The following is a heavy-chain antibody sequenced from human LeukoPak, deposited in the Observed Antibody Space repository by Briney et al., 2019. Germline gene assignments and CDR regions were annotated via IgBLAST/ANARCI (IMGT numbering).Heavy chain of an antibody. Sequence: GGSLRLSCAASGFTFSSYAMHWVRQAPGKGLEWVAVISYDGSNKYYADSVKGRFTISRDDSKNTLYLQMNSLRAEDTAVYYCARDSPSGTNYYDSSGQYYFDYWGQGTLVTVSS. V-gene: IGHV3-30*04. CDR2: ISYDGSNK. J-gene: IGHJ4*02. D-gene: IGHD3-22*01. CDR3: ARDSPSGTNYYDSSGQYYFDY. CDR1: GFTFSSYA.